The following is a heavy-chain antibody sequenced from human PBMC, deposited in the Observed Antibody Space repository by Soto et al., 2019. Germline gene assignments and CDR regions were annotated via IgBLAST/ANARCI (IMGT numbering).Heavy chain of an antibody. CDR3: ARDYYRFNSGYGFSMDV. Sequence: QAQLVESGGGVVQPGRSLRLSCAASGCTFSRYAMHWVRQAPGKGLEWVAVISYDGSNKYYADSVKGRFTISRDNSKNTLYLQMNSLRAEDTAVYYCARDYYRFNSGYGFSMDVWGQGTTVTVSS. CDR2: ISYDGSNK. V-gene: IGHV3-30-3*01. J-gene: IGHJ6*02. CDR1: GCTFSRYA. D-gene: IGHD5-12*01.